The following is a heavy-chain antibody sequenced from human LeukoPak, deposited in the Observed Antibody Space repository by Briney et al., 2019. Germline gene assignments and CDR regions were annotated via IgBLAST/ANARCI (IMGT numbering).Heavy chain of an antibody. Sequence: SETLSLTCSVSGGSISNSNWWSWVRQPPRKGLEWIGEIYYSGNTNYNPSLKSRVTISVDKSKNQVSLKLTSVTVADTAVYYCARVPDYGDLYDAFDIWGQGTMVTVSS. V-gene: IGHV4-4*02. CDR2: IYYSGNT. CDR3: ARVPDYGDLYDAFDI. D-gene: IGHD4-17*01. J-gene: IGHJ3*02. CDR1: GGSISNSNW.